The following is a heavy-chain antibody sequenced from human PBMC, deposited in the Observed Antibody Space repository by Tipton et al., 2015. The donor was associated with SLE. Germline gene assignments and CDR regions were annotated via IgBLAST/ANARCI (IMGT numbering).Heavy chain of an antibody. J-gene: IGHJ4*02. CDR3: ARDAVGTDYFDF. V-gene: IGHV4-61*09. CDR2: IYTSGST. CDR1: GASISTSRDY. D-gene: IGHD1-26*01. Sequence: TLSLTCTVSGASISTSRDYWSWIRQPAGKGLEWIGHIYTSGSTKFNPSLKSRVTMSVDTPKKQFSLKLTSMTAADTAVYFCARDAVGTDYFDFWGQGILVTVSS.